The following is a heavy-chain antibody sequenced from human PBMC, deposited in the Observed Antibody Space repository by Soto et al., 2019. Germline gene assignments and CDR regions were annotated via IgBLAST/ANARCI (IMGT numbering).Heavy chain of an antibody. J-gene: IGHJ5*02. CDR2: ISHSGST. CDR1: GGSVSSGDYY. CDR3: ARDRVAVAVGDA. Sequence: QVQLQESGPGLVKASQTLSLTCNVSGGSVSSGDYYWSWIRQPPGKGLEWIGYISHSGSTYSNPSIKGRLAMSIDTSKNQFSLQLRSVTAAGTAVYFCARDRVAVAVGDAWGPGTLVTVSS. D-gene: IGHD2-15*01. V-gene: IGHV4-30-4*01.